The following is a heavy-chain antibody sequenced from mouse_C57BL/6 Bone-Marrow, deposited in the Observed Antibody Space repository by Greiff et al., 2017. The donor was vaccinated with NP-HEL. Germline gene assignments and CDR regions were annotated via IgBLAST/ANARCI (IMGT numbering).Heavy chain of an antibody. J-gene: IGHJ1*03. CDR3: ARLGYSNYWYFDV. Sequence: QVQLQQPGAELVRPGTSVKLSCKASGYTFTSYWMHWVKQRPGQGLEWIGVIDPSDSYTNSNQKFKGKATLTVATSSSTAYMQLSSLTSEDSAVYYCARLGYSNYWYFDVWGTGTTVTVSS. V-gene: IGHV1-59*01. CDR1: GYTFTSYW. D-gene: IGHD2-5*01. CDR2: IDPSDSYT.